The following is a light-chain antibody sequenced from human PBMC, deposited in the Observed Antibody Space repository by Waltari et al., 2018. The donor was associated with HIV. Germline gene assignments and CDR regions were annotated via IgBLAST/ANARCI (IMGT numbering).Light chain of an antibody. CDR3: QQYNNWPGT. CDR1: QSVSSN. V-gene: IGKV3-15*01. Sequence: EIVMTQSPATLSVSPGERATLSCRASQSVSSNLAWYQQKPGQAPRLLIYGASTRATGIPARFSGSGSGTEFTLTINSLQSEDFAVYYCQQYNNWPGTFGQGTKLGIK. CDR2: GAS. J-gene: IGKJ2*01.